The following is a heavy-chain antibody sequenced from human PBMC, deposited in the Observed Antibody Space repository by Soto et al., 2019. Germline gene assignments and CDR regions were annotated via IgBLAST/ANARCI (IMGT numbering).Heavy chain of an antibody. J-gene: IGHJ5*02. CDR1: GGSISSYY. Sequence: PSETLSLTCTVSGGSISSYYWSWIRQPPGKGLEWIGYIYYSGSTNYNPSLKSRVTISVDTSKNQFSLKLSSVTAADTAVYYCASSHKGSFDPWGQGTLVTVSS. CDR3: ASSHKGSFDP. V-gene: IGHV4-59*01. CDR2: IYYSGST.